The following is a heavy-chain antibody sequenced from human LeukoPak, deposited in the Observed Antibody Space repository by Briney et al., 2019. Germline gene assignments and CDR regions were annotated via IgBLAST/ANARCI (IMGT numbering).Heavy chain of an antibody. CDR3: AKGDY. Sequence: GGSLRPSCAASAFTFTNYDLHWVRQAPGKGLEWVAFIRHDGSNQHYADSVKGRFTISRDNSKNILYLQMNSLRPEDTAVYYCAKGDYWGQGTLVTVSS. J-gene: IGHJ4*02. CDR1: AFTFTNYD. CDR2: IRHDGSNQ. V-gene: IGHV3-30*02.